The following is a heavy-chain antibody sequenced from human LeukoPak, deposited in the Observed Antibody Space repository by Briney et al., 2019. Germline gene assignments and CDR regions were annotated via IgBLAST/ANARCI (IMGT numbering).Heavy chain of an antibody. CDR3: AGGYSSSFVMWWNWFDP. Sequence: GGSLRLSCAASGFTFSSYSMNWVRQAPGKGLEWVSSISSSSSYIYYADSVKGRFTISRDNAKNSLYLQMNSLRAEDTAVYYCAGGYSSSFVMWWNWFDPWGQGTLVTVSS. V-gene: IGHV3-21*01. J-gene: IGHJ5*02. CDR2: ISSSSSYI. D-gene: IGHD6-6*01. CDR1: GFTFSSYS.